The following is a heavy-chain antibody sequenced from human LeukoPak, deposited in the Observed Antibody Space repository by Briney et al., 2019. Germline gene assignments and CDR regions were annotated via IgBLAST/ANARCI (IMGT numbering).Heavy chain of an antibody. CDR1: GGTFNSFG. J-gene: IGHJ4*02. CDR3: ARFHYYDSSGYYNPYFDY. V-gene: IGHV1-69*05. D-gene: IGHD3-22*01. Sequence: GASVKVSCKASGGTFNSFGFSWVRQAPGQGLEWMGAIIPMFGTTNYAQKFEGRVTITTDESTSTAYMALSSLRSEDTAVYYCARFHYYDSSGYYNPYFDYWGQGTLVNVSS. CDR2: IIPMFGTT.